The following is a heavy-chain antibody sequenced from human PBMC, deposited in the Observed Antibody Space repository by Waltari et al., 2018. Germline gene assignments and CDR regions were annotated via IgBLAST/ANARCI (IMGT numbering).Heavy chain of an antibody. V-gene: IGHV4-59*01. Sequence: QVQLQESGPGLVKPSETLSLTCTVSGGSISSYYWSWIRQPPGKGLEWIGYIYYSGSTNYNPSLKRRVTISVDTSKNQFSLKLSSVTAADTAVYYCARHDYGDYCWFDPWGQGTLVTVSS. CDR2: IYYSGST. J-gene: IGHJ5*02. D-gene: IGHD4-17*01. CDR3: ARHDYGDYCWFDP. CDR1: GGSISSYY.